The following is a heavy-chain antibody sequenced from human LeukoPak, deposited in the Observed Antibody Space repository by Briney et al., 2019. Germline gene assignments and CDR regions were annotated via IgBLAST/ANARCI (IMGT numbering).Heavy chain of an antibody. D-gene: IGHD1-26*01. CDR2: ISSSSSYI. V-gene: IGHV3-21*04. Sequence: GGSLRLSCAASGFIFSNYNMNWVRQAPGKGLEWVSSISSSSSYIYYADSVKGRFTISTDTSKNTVNLQMNSLRAEDTAIYYCARMFGGNYYGYYFDYWGQGSMLTVSS. CDR1: GFIFSNYN. J-gene: IGHJ4*02. CDR3: ARMFGGNYYGYYFDY.